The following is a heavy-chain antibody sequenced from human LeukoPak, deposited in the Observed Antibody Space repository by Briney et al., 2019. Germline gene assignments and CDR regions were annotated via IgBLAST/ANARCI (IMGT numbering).Heavy chain of an antibody. D-gene: IGHD6-19*01. CDR2: INAGNGNT. V-gene: IGHV1-3*01. J-gene: IGHJ6*02. CDR1: GYTFTSYA. Sequence: ASVKVSCKASGYTFTSYAMHWVRQAPGQRLEWMGWINAGNGNTKCSQKFQGRVTITRDTSASTAYMELSSLGSEDTAVYYCAREAGYYYYYYGMDVWGQGTTVTVSS. CDR3: AREAGYYYYYYGMDV.